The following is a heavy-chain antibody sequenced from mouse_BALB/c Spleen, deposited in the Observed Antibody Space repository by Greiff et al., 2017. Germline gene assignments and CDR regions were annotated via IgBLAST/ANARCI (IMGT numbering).Heavy chain of an antibody. CDR3: ARGTGTWRAWFAY. V-gene: IGHV2-6-7*01. Sequence: VKLVESGPGLVAPSQSLSITCTVSGFSLTGYGVNWVRQPPGKGLEWLGMIWGDGSTDYNSALKSRLSISKDNSKSQVFLKMNSLQTDDTARYYCARGTGTWRAWFAYWGQGTLVTVSA. J-gene: IGHJ3*01. D-gene: IGHD4-1*01. CDR1: GFSLTGYG. CDR2: IWGDGST.